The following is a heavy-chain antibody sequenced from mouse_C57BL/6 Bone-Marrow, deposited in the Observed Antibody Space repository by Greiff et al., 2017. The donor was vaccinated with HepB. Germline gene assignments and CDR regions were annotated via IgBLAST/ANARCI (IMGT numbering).Heavy chain of an antibody. CDR2: IYPGSGCT. D-gene: IGHD2-5*01. Sequence: VQLQQPGAELVKPGASVKMSCKASGYTFTSYWLTWVKQRPGQGLEWIGDIYPGSGCTNYNEKFKSKATLTVDTSSSTAYMQLRSLTSADSAVSYCARSSSIVTFCYWGQGTTLTVSS. CDR3: ARSSSIVTFCY. V-gene: IGHV1-55*01. CDR1: GYTFTSYW. J-gene: IGHJ2*01.